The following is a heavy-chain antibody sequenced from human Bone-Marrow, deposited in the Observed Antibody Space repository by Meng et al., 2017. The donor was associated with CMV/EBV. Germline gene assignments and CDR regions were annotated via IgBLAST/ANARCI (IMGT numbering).Heavy chain of an antibody. CDR3: VWGYTGVLDV. J-gene: IGHJ6*02. D-gene: IGHD2-21*01. V-gene: IGHV3-30*02. Sequence: VYSGGCLLQRWGERIISSECSRFNFCSYGMHWLRQAPGKGLEWVAFIRYHRSNKYYADSVTGLFSFSRDNSKNALYLQLISLRAAVTAVSYCVWGYTGVLDVWGPGPPVTVSS. CDR1: RFNFCSYG. CDR2: IRYHRSNK.